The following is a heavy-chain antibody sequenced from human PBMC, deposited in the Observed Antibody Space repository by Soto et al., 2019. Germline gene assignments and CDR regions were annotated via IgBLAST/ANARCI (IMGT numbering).Heavy chain of an antibody. CDR1: WVSFPPRGKW. D-gene: IGHD3-22*01. Sequence: SWPPPVNPPPTPPPTLPLSWVSFPPRGKWVGWVCQPPPKALEWLALIDWDDDKFYLTSLKTRLTISRDTSKNQVVLTMTNMDPLDTATYYCARNFYDTGNHYARIDYWGPGTLVTVSS. J-gene: IGHJ4*02. CDR3: ARNFYDTGNHYARIDY. CDR2: IDWDDDK. V-gene: IGHV2-70*20.